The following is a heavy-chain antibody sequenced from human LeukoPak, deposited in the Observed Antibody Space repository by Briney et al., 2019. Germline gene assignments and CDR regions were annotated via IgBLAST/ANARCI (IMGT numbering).Heavy chain of an antibody. D-gene: IGHD6-13*01. CDR3: ASGEDQYGSSWYVPV. CDR2: ISGSGGST. V-gene: IGHV3-23*01. Sequence: PGGSLRLSCAASGFTVSSNYMSWVRQAPGKGLEWVSAISGSGGSTYYADSVKGRFAISRDNSKNTLYLQMNSLRAEDTAVYYCASGEDQYGSSWYVPVWGQGTLVTVSS. J-gene: IGHJ4*02. CDR1: GFTVSSNY.